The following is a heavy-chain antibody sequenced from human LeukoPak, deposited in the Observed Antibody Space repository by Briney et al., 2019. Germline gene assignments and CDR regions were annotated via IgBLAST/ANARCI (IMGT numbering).Heavy chain of an antibody. Sequence: PGGSLRLSCAASEFTFSSYAMSWVRQAPGKGLEWVSAISGSGGSTYYADSVKGRFTISRDNSKNTLYLQMNSLRAEDTAVYYCAKASAMIVVVSKHFDYWGQGTLVTVSS. D-gene: IGHD3-22*01. V-gene: IGHV3-23*01. CDR3: AKASAMIVVVSKHFDY. CDR1: EFTFSSYA. CDR2: ISGSGGST. J-gene: IGHJ4*02.